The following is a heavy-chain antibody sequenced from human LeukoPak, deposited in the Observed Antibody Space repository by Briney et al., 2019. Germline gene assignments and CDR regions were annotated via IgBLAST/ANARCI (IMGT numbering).Heavy chain of an antibody. D-gene: IGHD1-26*01. J-gene: IGHJ4*02. CDR1: GFTFSSYG. CDR2: ISYDGSNK. Sequence: PGGSLRLSCAASGFTFSSYGMHWVRQAPGKGLEWVAVISYDGSNKYYADSVKGRFTISRDNSKNTLYLQMNSLRAEDTAVYYCAKGLREWELLGPFDYWGQGTLVTVSS. CDR3: AKGLREWELLGPFDY. V-gene: IGHV3-30*18.